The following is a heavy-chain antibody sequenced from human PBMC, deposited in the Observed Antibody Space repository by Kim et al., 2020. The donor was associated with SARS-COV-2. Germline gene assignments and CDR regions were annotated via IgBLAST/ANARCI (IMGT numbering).Heavy chain of an antibody. D-gene: IGHD3-3*01. CDR3: AKDRGGLYYDFWSGTLDY. V-gene: IGHV3-30*18. J-gene: IGHJ4*02. Sequence: GGSLRLSCAASGFTFSSYGMHWVRQAPGKGLGWVAVISYDGSNKYYADSVKGRFTISRDNSKNTLYLQMNSLRAEDTAVYYCAKDRGGLYYDFWSGTLDYWGQGTLVTVSS. CDR2: ISYDGSNK. CDR1: GFTFSSYG.